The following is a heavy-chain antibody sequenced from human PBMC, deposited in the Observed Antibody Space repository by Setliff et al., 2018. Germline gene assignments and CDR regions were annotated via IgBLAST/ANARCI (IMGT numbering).Heavy chain of an antibody. CDR3: MRDPTGSNFYNFQFYMDV. J-gene: IGHJ6*03. V-gene: IGHV1-2*02. D-gene: IGHD1-1*01. Sequence: ASVKVSCKAFGYPFTGYYYNHWVRQAPGQGPEWMGWINPNTGAAKYAQQFQGRVTMTRDMSRRTVCLDLSGLTSDDTAVYYCMRDPTGSNFYNFQFYMDVWGKGTTVTVSS. CDR1: GYPFTGYY. CDR2: INPNTGAA.